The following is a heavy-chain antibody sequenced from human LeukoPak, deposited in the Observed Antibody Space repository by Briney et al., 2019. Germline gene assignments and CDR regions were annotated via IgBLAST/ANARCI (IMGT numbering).Heavy chain of an antibody. Sequence: GGSLRLSCAASGFTFSDYDMHWVRQAPGKGLEWVAFIRYDGNNEYYADSVKGRFTISRDNSKNTPYLQMNSLRPEDTAVYYCAKDIAAPATGDYFDYWGQGTLVTVSS. CDR2: IRYDGNNE. J-gene: IGHJ4*02. V-gene: IGHV3-30*02. CDR3: AKDIAAPATGDYFDY. D-gene: IGHD6-13*01. CDR1: GFTFSDYD.